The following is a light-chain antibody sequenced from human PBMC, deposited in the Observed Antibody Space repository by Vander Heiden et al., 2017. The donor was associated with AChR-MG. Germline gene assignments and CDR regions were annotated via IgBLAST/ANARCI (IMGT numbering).Light chain of an antibody. CDR3: QQYDTTPFT. V-gene: IGKV3-20*01. CDR1: QHVTTNN. CDR2: GAS. Sequence: EIALTQPPAAISSFPAEETTPPCRTSQHVTTNNLAWYQQKPGQAPRLLIYGASSRATGIPARFSSRGSGTDFTLTISRLEPEDFAVYSCQQYDTTPFTFGQGTRLEIK. J-gene: IGKJ5*01.